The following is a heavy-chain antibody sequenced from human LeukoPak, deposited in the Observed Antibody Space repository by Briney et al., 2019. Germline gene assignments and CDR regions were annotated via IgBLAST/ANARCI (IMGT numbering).Heavy chain of an antibody. D-gene: IGHD6-19*01. CDR3: ARHERRAVEFFDY. CDR2: IYYSGST. Sequence: SETLSLTCTVSGGSISSYYWSWIRQPPGKGLEWIGYIYYSGSTNYNPSLKSRVTISVDTSKSQFSLKLSSVTAADTAVYYCARHERRAVEFFDYWGQGTLVTVSS. CDR1: GGSISSYY. V-gene: IGHV4-59*08. J-gene: IGHJ4*02.